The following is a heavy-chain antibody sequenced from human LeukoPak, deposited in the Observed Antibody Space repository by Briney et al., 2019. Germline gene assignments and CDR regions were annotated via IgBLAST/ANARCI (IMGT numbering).Heavy chain of an antibody. D-gene: IGHD1-26*01. Sequence: GGSLRLSCAASGFTFSTYNMNWVRQAPGKGLEWVSSISSSSNYIHYADSVKGRFTISRDNAKNSLYLQMNSLRVEDTDVYYCARDVGASAPDAFDIWGQGTMVTVSS. CDR1: GFTFSTYN. CDR3: ARDVGASAPDAFDI. CDR2: ISSSSNYI. J-gene: IGHJ3*02. V-gene: IGHV3-21*01.